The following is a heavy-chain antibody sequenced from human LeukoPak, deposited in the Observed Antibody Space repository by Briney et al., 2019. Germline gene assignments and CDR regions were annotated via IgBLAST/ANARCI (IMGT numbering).Heavy chain of an antibody. V-gene: IGHV4-39*01. J-gene: IGHJ4*02. D-gene: IGHD3-3*01. CDR2: IYYSGST. CDR3: ARSKAIFGVVITRFDY. CDR1: GGSISSSSYY. Sequence: SETLSLTCTVSGGSISSSSYYCGWIRQPPGKGLEWIGSIYYSGSTYYNPSLKSRVTISVDTSKNQFCLKLTAVSPADTAVYCCARSKAIFGVVITRFDYWGQGTLVSVSS.